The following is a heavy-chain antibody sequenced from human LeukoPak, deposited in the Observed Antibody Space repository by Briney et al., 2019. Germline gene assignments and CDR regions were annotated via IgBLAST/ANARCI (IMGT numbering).Heavy chain of an antibody. CDR1: GGSISNYY. J-gene: IGHJ4*02. Sequence: SETLSLTCTVSGGSISNYYWSWIRQPPGKGLDWIEYIYYSGSTNYNPSLKSRVTISVDTSKNQFSLNLSSVTAADTAVYYCARKVDDYFDYWGQGTLVTVSS. CDR3: ARKVDDYFDY. V-gene: IGHV4-59*01. CDR2: IYYSGST.